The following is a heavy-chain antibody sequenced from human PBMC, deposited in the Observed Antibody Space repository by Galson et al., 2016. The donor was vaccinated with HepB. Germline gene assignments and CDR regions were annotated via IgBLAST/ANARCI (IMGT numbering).Heavy chain of an antibody. V-gene: IGHV1-8*01. D-gene: IGHD5-18*01. CDR2: MNPNSANT. J-gene: IGHJ6*02. CDR3: SDIRYFAMDI. CDR1: GYTFISYD. Sequence: SVKVSCKASGYTFISYDINWVRQAAGQGLEWMGWMNPNSANTDYAQKSKSQVSLTLNSVTAADTAVYYCARDTSMVIGPSSDIRYFAMDIWGQGTTVTISS.